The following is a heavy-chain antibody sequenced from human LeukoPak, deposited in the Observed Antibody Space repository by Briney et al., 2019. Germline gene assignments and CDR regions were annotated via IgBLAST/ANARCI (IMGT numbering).Heavy chain of an antibody. Sequence: GASVKVSCKASGYTFINYFLYWVRQAPGQGPEWMGRINPDSGDTIYAQKFQGRVTMTRDTSITTAYMEVSRLTSDDTAVYHCARRGTISGIGYWGQGTLVTVSS. D-gene: IGHD1-1*01. V-gene: IGHV1-2*06. J-gene: IGHJ4*02. CDR1: GYTFINYF. CDR3: ARRGTISGIGY. CDR2: INPDSGDT.